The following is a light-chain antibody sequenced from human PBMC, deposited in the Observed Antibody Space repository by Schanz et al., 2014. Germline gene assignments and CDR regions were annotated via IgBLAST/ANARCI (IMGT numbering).Light chain of an antibody. CDR1: SSDIGGYKY. J-gene: IGLJ3*02. CDR2: DVS. V-gene: IGLV2-11*01. CDR3: CSYAGSNTGV. Sequence: QSALTQPASVSGSPGQSITISCTGTSSDIGGYKYVSWYQQHPGKAPKLMIYDVSKRPSGVRDRFSGSKSGNTASLTISGLQAEDEADYYCCSYAGSNTGVFGGGTKLTVL.